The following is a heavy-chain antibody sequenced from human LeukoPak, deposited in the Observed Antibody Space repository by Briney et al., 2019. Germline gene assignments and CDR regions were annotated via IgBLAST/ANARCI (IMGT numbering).Heavy chain of an antibody. CDR3: ARVGGRFLEWLYYGMDV. V-gene: IGHV3-30-3*01. CDR2: ISYDGSNK. J-gene: IGHJ6*02. CDR1: GFTFSSYA. D-gene: IGHD3-3*01. Sequence: GRSLRLSCAASGFTFSSYAMHWVRQAPGKGLEWVAVISYDGSNKYYADSVKGRFTISRDNSKNTLYLQMNSLRAEDTAVYYCARVGGRFLEWLYYGMDVWGQGTTVTVSS.